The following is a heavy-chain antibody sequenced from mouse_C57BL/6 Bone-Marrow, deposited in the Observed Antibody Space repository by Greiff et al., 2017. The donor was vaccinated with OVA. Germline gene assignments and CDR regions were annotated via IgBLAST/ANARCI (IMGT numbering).Heavy chain of an antibody. J-gene: IGHJ2*01. Sequence: EVKVVESGGDLVKPGGSLKLSCAASGFTFSSYGMSWVRQTPDKRLEWVATISSGGSYTSSPDSVTGRFTISRDNAKNTLYLQMSSLKSEDTAMYYCARPELGRGGFDYWGQGTTLTVSS. CDR1: GFTFSSYG. D-gene: IGHD4-1*01. CDR3: ARPELGRGGFDY. CDR2: ISSGGSYT. V-gene: IGHV5-6*01.